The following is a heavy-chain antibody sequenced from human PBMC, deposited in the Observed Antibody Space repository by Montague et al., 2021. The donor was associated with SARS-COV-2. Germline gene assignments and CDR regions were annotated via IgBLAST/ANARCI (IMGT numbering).Heavy chain of an antibody. CDR2: IYYSGST. Sequence: SETLSLTCTVSGGSISSYYWSWIRQPPGKGLEWIGYIYYSGSTNYNPSLKSRVTISVDTSKNQFSLKLTSVTAADTAVYYCARGRDGYYHRSALFDYWGQGTLVTV. CDR3: ARGRDGYYHRSALFDY. D-gene: IGHD3-22*01. CDR1: GGSISSYY. J-gene: IGHJ4*02. V-gene: IGHV4-59*01.